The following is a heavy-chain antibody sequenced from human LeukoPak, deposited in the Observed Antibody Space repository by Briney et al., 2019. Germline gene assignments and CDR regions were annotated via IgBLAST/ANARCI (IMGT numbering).Heavy chain of an antibody. CDR2: ISYDGSNK. Sequence: GGSLRPSCAASGFTFSSYAMHWVRQAPGKGLEWVAVISYDGSNKYYADSVKGRFTISRDNSQNTLDLQMNSLRLEDTAMYYCAKDRYSTSSTFTVNPFDYWGQGILVTVSS. D-gene: IGHD2-2*01. CDR3: AKDRYSTSSTFTVNPFDY. CDR1: GFTFSSYA. J-gene: IGHJ4*02. V-gene: IGHV3-30-3*01.